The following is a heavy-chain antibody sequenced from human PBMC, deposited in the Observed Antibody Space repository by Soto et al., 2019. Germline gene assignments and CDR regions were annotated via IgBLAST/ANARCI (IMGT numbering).Heavy chain of an antibody. CDR2: TYYRSKWYY. Sequence: SQTLSLTCAITGDSVSSNSAGWSWVRQSPSRGLEWLGRTYYRSKWYYEYAVSVRGRITINPDTSKNQYSPQLNSVTPEDTAVYFCARGEQYSGRIFDYWGQGTQVTVS. CDR1: GDSVSSNSAG. D-gene: IGHD1-26*01. CDR3: ARGEQYSGRIFDY. J-gene: IGHJ4*01. V-gene: IGHV6-1*01.